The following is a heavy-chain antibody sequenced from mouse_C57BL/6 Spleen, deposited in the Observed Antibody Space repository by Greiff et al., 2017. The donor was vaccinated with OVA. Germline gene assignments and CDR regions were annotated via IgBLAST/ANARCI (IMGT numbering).Heavy chain of an antibody. CDR2: FYPGSGSI. Sequence: QVQLQQSGAELVKPGASVKLSCKASGYTFTEYTIHWVKQRSGQGLEWIGWFYPGSGSIKYNEKFKDKATLTADKSSSTVYMELSRLTSEDSAVYFCARHEEDYSPNGGYFDYWGQGTTLTVSS. J-gene: IGHJ2*01. CDR3: ARHEEDYSPNGGYFDY. D-gene: IGHD2-12*01. V-gene: IGHV1-62-2*01. CDR1: GYTFTEYT.